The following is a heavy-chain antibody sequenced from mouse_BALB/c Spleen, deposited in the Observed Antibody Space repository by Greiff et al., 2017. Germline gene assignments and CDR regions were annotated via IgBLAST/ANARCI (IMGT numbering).Heavy chain of an antibody. V-gene: IGHV5-6-2*01. Sequence: EVQLVESGGGLVKLGGSLKLSCAASGFTFSSYYMSWVRQTPEKRLELVAAINSNGGSTYYPDTVKGRFTISRDNAKNTLYLQMSSLKSEDTALYYCASRQLGLRAMDYWGQGTSVTVSS. CDR2: INSNGGST. CDR3: ASRQLGLRAMDY. CDR1: GFTFSSYY. J-gene: IGHJ4*01. D-gene: IGHD3-2*01.